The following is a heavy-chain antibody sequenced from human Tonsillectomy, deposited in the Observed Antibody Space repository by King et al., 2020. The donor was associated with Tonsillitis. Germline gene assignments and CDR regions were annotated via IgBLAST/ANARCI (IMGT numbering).Heavy chain of an antibody. CDR2: ISWNSGSI. Sequence: VQLVESGGGLVQPGRSLRLSCAASGFTFDNYAMHWVRQAPGKGLEWVSGISWNSGSIAYADSVKGRFTISRDNAKNSLYLQMNSLRAEDTALYYCAKDLSIAARWGMDVWGPGTTVTVSS. CDR1: GFTFDNYA. V-gene: IGHV3-9*01. D-gene: IGHD6-13*01. CDR3: AKDLSIAARWGMDV. J-gene: IGHJ6*02.